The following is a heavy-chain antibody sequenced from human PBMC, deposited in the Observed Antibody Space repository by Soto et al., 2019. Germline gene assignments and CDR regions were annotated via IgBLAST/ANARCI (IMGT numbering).Heavy chain of an antibody. CDR3: ARVNVWFGELSRYYGMDV. Sequence: ASVKVSCKASGGTFTSYAMHWVRQAPGQRLEWMGWINAGNGNTKYSQKFQGRVTITRDTSASTAYMELSSLRSEDTAVYYCARVNVWFGELSRYYGMDVWGQGTTVTVSS. CDR1: GGTFTSYA. CDR2: INAGNGNT. D-gene: IGHD3-10*01. J-gene: IGHJ6*02. V-gene: IGHV1-3*01.